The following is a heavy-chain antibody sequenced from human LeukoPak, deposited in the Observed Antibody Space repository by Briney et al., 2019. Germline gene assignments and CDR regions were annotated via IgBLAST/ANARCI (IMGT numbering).Heavy chain of an antibody. V-gene: IGHV1-2*02. Sequence: ASVKVSCKASGYTFTGYYMHWVRQAPGQGLEWMGWISPNSGGTNYAQKFQGRVTMTRDTSISTAYMELSRLRSDDTAVYYCARDRTKLRRSFDYWGQGILVTVSS. CDR3: ARDRTKLRRSFDY. J-gene: IGHJ4*02. CDR2: ISPNSGGT. CDR1: GYTFTGYY. D-gene: IGHD2-15*01.